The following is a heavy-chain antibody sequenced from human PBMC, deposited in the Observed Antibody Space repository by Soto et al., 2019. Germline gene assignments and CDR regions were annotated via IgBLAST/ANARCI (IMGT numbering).Heavy chain of an antibody. J-gene: IGHJ6*02. CDR3: ARGSGPATPYYYYYYGMDV. CDR2: INHSGST. CDR1: GGSFSGYY. V-gene: IGHV4-34*01. Sequence: SETLSLTCAVYGGSFSGYYWSWIRQPPGKGLGWIGEINHSGSTNYNPSLKSRVTISVDTSKNQFSLKLSSVTAADTAVYYCARGSGPATPYYYYYYGMDVWGQGTTVTVSS. D-gene: IGHD2-15*01.